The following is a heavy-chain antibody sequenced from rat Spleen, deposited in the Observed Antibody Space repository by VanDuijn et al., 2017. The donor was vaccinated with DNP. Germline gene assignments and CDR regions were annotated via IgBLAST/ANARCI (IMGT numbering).Heavy chain of an antibody. J-gene: IGHJ2*01. V-gene: IGHV5-25*01. CDR2: ISYDGGTT. Sequence: EVQLVESGGGLIQPGRSIKLSCAASGFTFSNYGMAWVRQAPTKGLEWVASISYDGGTTYYRASVKGRFTISRDNEKSTLFLQMDSLRSEDTATYYCTRRAGLSYYFDYWGQGVMVTVSS. CDR3: TRRAGLSYYFDY. D-gene: IGHD1-1*01. CDR1: GFTFSNYG.